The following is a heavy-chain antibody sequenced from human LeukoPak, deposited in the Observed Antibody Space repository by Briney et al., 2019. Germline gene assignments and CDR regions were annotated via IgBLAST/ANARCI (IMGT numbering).Heavy chain of an antibody. CDR1: GGSISSSSYY. J-gene: IGHJ3*02. CDR2: IYYSGST. V-gene: IGHV4-39*07. D-gene: IGHD2-21*01. CDR3: VSAHMTSRRAFDI. Sequence: PSETLSLTCTVSGGSISSSSYYWGWIRQPPGKGLEWIGSIYYSGSTYYNPSLKSRVTISVDTSKNQFSLKLSSVTAADTAVYYCVSAHMTSRRAFDIWGQGTMVTVSS.